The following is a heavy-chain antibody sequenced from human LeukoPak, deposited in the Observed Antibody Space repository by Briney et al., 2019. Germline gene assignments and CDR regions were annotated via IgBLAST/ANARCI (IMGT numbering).Heavy chain of an antibody. Sequence: SETLSLTCTVSGGSISSYYWNWIRQPAGKGLEWIGRIYNFGSTYYNPSLRSRVTMSVDASKNQFSLSLTSVTAADTAVYYCARDSVGAIFDYWAQGTLVTVSS. D-gene: IGHD1-26*01. V-gene: IGHV4-4*07. CDR2: IYNFGST. CDR1: GGSISSYY. J-gene: IGHJ4*02. CDR3: ARDSVGAIFDY.